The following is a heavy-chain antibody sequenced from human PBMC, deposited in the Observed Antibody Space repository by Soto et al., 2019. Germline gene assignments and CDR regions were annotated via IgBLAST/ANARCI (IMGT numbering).Heavy chain of an antibody. CDR3: AREYKTHVGYYGMDV. Sequence: GSGPTLVNPTHTLALTCTFSGFSLSTSGMCVSWIRQPPGKALEWLALIDWDDDKYYSTSLKTRLTISKDTSKNQVVLTMTNMDPVDTDTYYCAREYKTHVGYYGMDVWGKGTMVTVSS. CDR2: IDWDDDK. CDR1: GFSLSTSGMC. D-gene: IGHD1-1*01. J-gene: IGHJ6*04. V-gene: IGHV2-70*01.